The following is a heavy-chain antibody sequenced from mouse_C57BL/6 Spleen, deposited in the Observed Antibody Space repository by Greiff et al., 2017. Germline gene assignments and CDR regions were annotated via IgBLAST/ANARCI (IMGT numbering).Heavy chain of an antibody. J-gene: IGHJ4*01. CDR2: ISSGSSTI. Sequence: EVKVEESGGGLVKPGGSLKLSCAASGFTFSDYGMHWVRQAPEKGLEWVAYISSGSSTIYYADTVKGRFTISRDNAKNTLFLQMTSLRSEDTAMYYCARGPLLPYAMDYWGQGTSVTVSS. CDR3: ARGPLLPYAMDY. CDR1: GFTFSDYG. V-gene: IGHV5-17*01. D-gene: IGHD1-2*01.